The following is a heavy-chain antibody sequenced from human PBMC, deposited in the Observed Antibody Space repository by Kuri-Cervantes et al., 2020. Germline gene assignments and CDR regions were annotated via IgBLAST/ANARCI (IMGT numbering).Heavy chain of an antibody. J-gene: IGHJ3*02. D-gene: IGHD4-17*01. Sequence: GESLKISCAASGFTFSSYSMNWVRQAPGKGLEWVSSISSSSSYIYYADSVKGRFTISRDNAKNSLYLQMNSLRAEDTAVYYCARTDGDYVPFDIWGQGTTVTVSS. CDR1: GFTFSSYS. CDR3: ARTDGDYVPFDI. CDR2: ISSSSSYI. V-gene: IGHV3-21*01.